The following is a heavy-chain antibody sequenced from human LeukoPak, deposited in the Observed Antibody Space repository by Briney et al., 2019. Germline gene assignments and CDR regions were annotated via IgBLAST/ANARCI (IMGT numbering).Heavy chain of an antibody. J-gene: IGHJ6*03. Sequence: GGSLRLSCAASGFTFSRYWMHWVRQAPGKGLVWVSRINTDGSTTTYADSVKGRFTISRDNAKNTLYLQMNSLRAEDTAVYYCAIGPRQHYFYYYMDVWGKGTTVTVSS. CDR1: GFTFSRYW. V-gene: IGHV3-74*01. CDR3: AIGPRQHYFYYYMDV. CDR2: INTDGSTT. D-gene: IGHD6-6*01.